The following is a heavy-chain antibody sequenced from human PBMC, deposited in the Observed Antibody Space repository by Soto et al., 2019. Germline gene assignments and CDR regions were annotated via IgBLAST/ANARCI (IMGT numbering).Heavy chain of an antibody. CDR1: GGTFSSYA. D-gene: IGHD3-3*01. CDR2: IIPILSTP. Sequence: QVQLVQSGAEVKKPGSSVKVSCKASGGTFSSYALNWVRQAPGQGLEWLGGIIPILSTPNYAQKFQGRVTIPPDNSRSTAYKQLSSLRPEDMSVYYCVRATPSREWLLWIWGQGTLVTVFS. CDR3: VRATPSREWLLWI. J-gene: IGHJ4*02. V-gene: IGHV1-69*06.